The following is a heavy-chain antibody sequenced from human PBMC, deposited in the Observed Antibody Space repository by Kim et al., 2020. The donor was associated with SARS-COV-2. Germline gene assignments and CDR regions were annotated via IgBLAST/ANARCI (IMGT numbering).Heavy chain of an antibody. CDR3: AKDRNRGWYVFEDHANWFDP. J-gene: IGHJ5*02. D-gene: IGHD6-19*01. Sequence: GGSLRLSCAASGFTFSSYGMHWVRQAPGKGLEWVAVISYDGSNKYYADSVKGRFTISRDNSKNTLYLQMNSLRAEDTAVYYCAKDRNRGWYVFEDHANWFDPWGQGTLVTVSS. V-gene: IGHV3-30*18. CDR2: ISYDGSNK. CDR1: GFTFSSYG.